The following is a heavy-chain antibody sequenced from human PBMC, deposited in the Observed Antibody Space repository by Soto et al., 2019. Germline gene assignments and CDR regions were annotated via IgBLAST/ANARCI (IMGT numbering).Heavy chain of an antibody. CDR3: ARVVMTTVPASYYYGMDV. CDR2: IIPFIGTA. Sequence: SLNFSCQTSGDSFCRYSIRCVRQPPGQGLEWMGRIIPFIGTANYAQKFQGRVTITADESTSTAYMELTSLRSEDTAVYYCARVVMTTVPASYYYGMDVWGQGTTVPVSS. V-gene: IGHV1-69*01. D-gene: IGHD4-4*01. CDR1: GDSFCRYS. J-gene: IGHJ6*02.